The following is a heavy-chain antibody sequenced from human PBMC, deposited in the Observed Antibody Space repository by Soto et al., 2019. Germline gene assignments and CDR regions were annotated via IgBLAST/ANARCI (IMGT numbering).Heavy chain of an antibody. V-gene: IGHV4-59*01. Sequence: QVQLQESGTGLVKPSETLSLTCTVSGGSISSYYWCWIRQPPGKGLEWIRYIYYSGSTNSNPSLKSLVTISVDPSKTQFSLQLRSVTAADTAVYYCASYGSGRYPRFAPWGQGTLVTVSA. CDR2: IYYSGST. D-gene: IGHD3-10*01. J-gene: IGHJ5*02. CDR1: GGSISSYY. CDR3: ASYGSGRYPRFAP.